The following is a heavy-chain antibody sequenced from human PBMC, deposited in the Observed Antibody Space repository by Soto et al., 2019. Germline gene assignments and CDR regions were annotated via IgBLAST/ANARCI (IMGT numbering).Heavy chain of an antibody. Sequence: PSETLSLTCAVYGGSFSGYYWSWIRQPPGKGLEWIGEINHSGSTNYNPSLKSRVTISVDTSKNQLSLKLSSVTAADTAVYYCARGQCSGGSCYRRRTYYFDYWGQGTLVTVSS. V-gene: IGHV4-34*01. J-gene: IGHJ4*02. D-gene: IGHD2-15*01. CDR3: ARGQCSGGSCYRRRTYYFDY. CDR1: GGSFSGYY. CDR2: INHSGST.